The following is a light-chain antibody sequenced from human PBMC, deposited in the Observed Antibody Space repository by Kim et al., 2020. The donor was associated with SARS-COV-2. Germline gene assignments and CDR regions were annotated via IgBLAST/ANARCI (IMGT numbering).Light chain of an antibody. V-gene: IGLV1-51*01. CDR3: GTWDSSLSAGV. CDR2: DNN. J-gene: IGLJ3*02. CDR1: SSNIENND. Sequence: GQKVPISCSGSSSNIENNDVSWYQQLPGTAPKLLIYDNNKRPSEIPDRFSGSKSGTSATLGITGLQTGDEADYYCGTWDSSLSAGVFGGGTQLTVL.